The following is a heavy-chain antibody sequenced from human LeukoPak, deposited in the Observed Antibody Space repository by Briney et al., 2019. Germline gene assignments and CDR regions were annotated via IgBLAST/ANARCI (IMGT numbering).Heavy chain of an antibody. CDR3: ARDSYQGEENYYAGASGAFDI. CDR2: IHYSGST. J-gene: IGHJ3*02. V-gene: IGHV4-59*01. D-gene: IGHD3-10*01. Sequence: SETPSLTCTVSGGSISSYYWSWIRQPPGKGLEWIGYIHYSGSTNYNPSLKSRVTISVDTSKNQFSLKLSSVTAADTAVYYCARDSYQGEENYYAGASGAFDIWGQGTMVTVSS. CDR1: GGSISSYY.